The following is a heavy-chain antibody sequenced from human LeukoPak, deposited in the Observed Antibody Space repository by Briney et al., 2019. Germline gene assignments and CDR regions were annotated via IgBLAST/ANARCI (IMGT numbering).Heavy chain of an antibody. Sequence: ASVKVSCKASGYTFTSYDINWVRQATGQGLEWMGWMNPSSGNTGYAQKFQGRVTMTRNTSISTAYMELSSLRSEDTAVYYCARDALTFTIFGVVYYMDVWGKGTTVTVSS. D-gene: IGHD3-3*01. CDR1: GYTFTSYD. CDR2: MNPSSGNT. V-gene: IGHV1-8*01. CDR3: ARDALTFTIFGVVYYMDV. J-gene: IGHJ6*03.